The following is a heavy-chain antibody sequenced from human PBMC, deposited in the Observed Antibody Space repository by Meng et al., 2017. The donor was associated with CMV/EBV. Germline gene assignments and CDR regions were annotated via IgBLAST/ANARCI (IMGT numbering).Heavy chain of an antibody. CDR2: IIPILGIA. V-gene: IGHV1-69*10. CDR3: ARKGFYYGSGGSQYYYYYGMDV. D-gene: IGHD3-10*01. J-gene: IGHJ6*02. CDR1: GGTFSSYA. Sequence: SVKVSCKASGGTFSSYAISWVRQAPGQGLEWMGGIIPILGIANYAQKFQGRVTITADKSTSTAYMELSSPRSEDTAVYYCARKGFYYGSGGSQYYYYYGMDVWGQGTTVTVSS.